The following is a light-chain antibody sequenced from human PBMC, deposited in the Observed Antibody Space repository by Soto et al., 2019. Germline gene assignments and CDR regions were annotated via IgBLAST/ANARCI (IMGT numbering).Light chain of an antibody. Sequence: EIVLAQSPATLSLSPGERATLSCRASQSVSISLAWYQQKPGQAPRLLIYDASNRATGVPARFSGSGSGTEFTLTISSLQSEDFAVYYCQQYNNWPPITFGQGTRLEI. V-gene: IGKV3D-15*01. CDR3: QQYNNWPPIT. CDR1: QSVSIS. CDR2: DAS. J-gene: IGKJ5*01.